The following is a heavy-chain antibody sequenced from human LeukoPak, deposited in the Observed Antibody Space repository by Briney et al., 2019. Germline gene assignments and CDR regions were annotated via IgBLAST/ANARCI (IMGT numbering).Heavy chain of an antibody. V-gene: IGHV3-23*01. Sequence: GGSLRLSCAASGFTFSTYAMTWVRQAPGKGLEWASAISGNGGSTYSADSVKGRFTISRDNSKNTLYLQMNSLRAEDTALYYCAKQTAEGDYDFWSGYYGFDYWGQGTLVTVSS. CDR1: GFTFSTYA. CDR2: ISGNGGST. D-gene: IGHD3-3*01. J-gene: IGHJ4*02. CDR3: AKQTAEGDYDFWSGYYGFDY.